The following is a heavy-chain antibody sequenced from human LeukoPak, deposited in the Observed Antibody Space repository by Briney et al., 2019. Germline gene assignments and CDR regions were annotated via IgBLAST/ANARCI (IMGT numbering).Heavy chain of an antibody. CDR2: ISYDGSNK. Sequence: GGSLRLSCAASGFTFSSYAMHWVRQAPGKGLEWVAVISYDGSNKYYADSVKGRFTISRDNSKNTLYLQMNSLRAEDTAVYYCARPFGYSYADYWGQGTLVTVSS. D-gene: IGHD5-18*01. CDR3: ARPFGYSYADY. CDR1: GFTFSSYA. J-gene: IGHJ4*02. V-gene: IGHV3-30-3*01.